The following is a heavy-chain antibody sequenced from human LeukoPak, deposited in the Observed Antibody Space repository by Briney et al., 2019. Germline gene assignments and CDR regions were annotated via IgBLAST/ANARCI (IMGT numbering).Heavy chain of an antibody. J-gene: IGHJ4*02. CDR2: IWYDGSNK. D-gene: IGHD5-12*01. V-gene: IGHV3-33*08. CDR1: GFTFSSYG. Sequence: GGSLRLSCSASGFTFSSYGMHWVRQAPGKGLEWVAVIWYDGSNKYYADSVKGRFTVSRDNSKNTLYLQMNSLRAEDTAVYYCARDGPDVDSPYYFDYWGQGTLVTVSS. CDR3: ARDGPDVDSPYYFDY.